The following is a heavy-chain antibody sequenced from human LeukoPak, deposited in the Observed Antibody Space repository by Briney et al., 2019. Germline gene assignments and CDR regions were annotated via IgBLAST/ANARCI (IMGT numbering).Heavy chain of an antibody. CDR1: GGSISSSSYY. CDR2: IYSSGST. J-gene: IGHJ6*02. D-gene: IGHD3-10*01. CDR3: AREAEDSGTNLYGMDV. Sequence: SETLSLTCTVSGGSISSSSYYWGWIRQPPGKGLEWIGSIYSSGSTYYNPSLKSRVTISVDTSKNQFSLKLSSVTAADTAVYYCAREAEDSGTNLYGMDVWGQGTTVTVSS. V-gene: IGHV4-39*07.